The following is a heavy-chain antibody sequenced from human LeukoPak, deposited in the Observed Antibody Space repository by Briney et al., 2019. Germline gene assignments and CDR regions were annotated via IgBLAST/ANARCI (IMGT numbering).Heavy chain of an antibody. CDR2: INWNSGGI. Sequence: PGGSLRLSCAASGFRFNDYAMHWVRQAPGKGLEWVSGINWNSGGIGYADSVKGRFTISRDNAKTSLYLQMNSLRAEDTALYYCAKDYISVGSGTNFCDHWGQGTLVTVSS. V-gene: IGHV3-9*01. D-gene: IGHD3-10*01. CDR3: AKDYISVGSGTNFCDH. J-gene: IGHJ4*02. CDR1: GFRFNDYA.